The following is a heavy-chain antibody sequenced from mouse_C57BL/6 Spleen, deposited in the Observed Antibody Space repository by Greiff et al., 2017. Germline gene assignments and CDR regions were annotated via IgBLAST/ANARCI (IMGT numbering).Heavy chain of an antibody. Sequence: EVMLVESGGGLVQPGGSLKLSCAASGFTFSDYYMYWVRQTPEKRLEWVAYISNGGGSTYYPDTVKGRFTISRDNAKNTLYLQMSRLKSEDTAMYYCARRGDYGSPFDYWGQGTTLTVSS. D-gene: IGHD1-1*01. J-gene: IGHJ2*01. CDR2: ISNGGGST. CDR1: GFTFSDYY. V-gene: IGHV5-12*01. CDR3: ARRGDYGSPFDY.